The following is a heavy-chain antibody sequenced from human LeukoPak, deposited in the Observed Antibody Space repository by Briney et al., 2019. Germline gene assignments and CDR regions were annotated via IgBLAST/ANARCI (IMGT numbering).Heavy chain of an antibody. CDR1: GFSFTSYS. CDR2: ISSSSHI. V-gene: IGHV3-21*01. J-gene: IGHJ4*02. D-gene: IGHD5-18*01. CDR3: ARDQGYSYGYVY. Sequence: GGSLRLSCAASGFSFTSYSMNWVRQAPGKGLEWVSSISSSSHIYYADSVRGRLTISRDNSKNTLYLQMNSLRAEDTAVYYCARDQGYSYGYVYWGQGTLVTVSS.